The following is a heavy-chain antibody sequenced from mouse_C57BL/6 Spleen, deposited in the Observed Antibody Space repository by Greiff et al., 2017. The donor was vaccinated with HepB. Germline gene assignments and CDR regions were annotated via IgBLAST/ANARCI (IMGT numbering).Heavy chain of an antibody. V-gene: IGHV1-18*01. Sequence: EVQLQQSGPELVKPGASVKIPCKASGYTFTDYNMDWVKQSHGKSLEWIGDINPNNGGTIYNQKFKGNATLTVDKSSSTVYMESLSLTSEDTAVYYCEQSAQVHYAMGYWGQGTSVTVS. CDR2: INPNNGGT. J-gene: IGHJ4*01. D-gene: IGHD3-2*02. CDR1: GYTFTDYN. CDR3: EQSAQVHYAMGY.